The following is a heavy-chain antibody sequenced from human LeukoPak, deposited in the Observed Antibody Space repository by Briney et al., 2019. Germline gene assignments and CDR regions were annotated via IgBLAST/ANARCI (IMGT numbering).Heavy chain of an antibody. Sequence: ASVKVSCKASGGTFSSYAISWVRQAPGQGLEWMGGIIPIFGTANYAQKFQGRVTITADESTSTAYMELSSLRSKDTAVYYCARGDDYGDSESWFDPWGQGTLVTVSS. CDR3: ARGDDYGDSESWFDP. D-gene: IGHD4-17*01. CDR2: IIPIFGTA. V-gene: IGHV1-69*13. J-gene: IGHJ5*02. CDR1: GGTFSSYA.